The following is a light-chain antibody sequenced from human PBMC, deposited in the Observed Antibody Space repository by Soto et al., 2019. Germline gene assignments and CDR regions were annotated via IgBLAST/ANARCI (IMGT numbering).Light chain of an antibody. CDR2: AAS. V-gene: IGKV3-15*01. Sequence: TQSPATLSVSPGDRATLSCRASQSVSRNLDWYQQKPGRAPRLLIYAASTRPTGVPARFSGSGSGTEFTLSISSLQSEDFAVYYCQQYGDWPPDTFGQGTKLEI. J-gene: IGKJ2*01. CDR3: QQYGDWPPDT. CDR1: QSVSRN.